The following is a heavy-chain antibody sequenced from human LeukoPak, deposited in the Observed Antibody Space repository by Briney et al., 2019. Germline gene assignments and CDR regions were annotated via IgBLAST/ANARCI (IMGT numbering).Heavy chain of an antibody. Sequence: GESLKISCKGSGYSFTSYWIGWVRQMPGKGLEWMGIIYPGDSDTRYSPSFQGQVTISADKSINTAYLQWSSLKASDTAIYYCARRLCTSGVCYYYFDYWGQGTLVTVSS. V-gene: IGHV5-51*01. CDR3: ARRLCTSGVCYYYFDY. CDR2: IYPGDSDT. J-gene: IGHJ4*02. CDR1: GYSFTSYW. D-gene: IGHD2-8*01.